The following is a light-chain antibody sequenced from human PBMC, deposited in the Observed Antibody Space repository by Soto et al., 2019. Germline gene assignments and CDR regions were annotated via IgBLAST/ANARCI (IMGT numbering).Light chain of an antibody. Sequence: EIVLTQSPATLSLSPGERATLSCRASQGVSSYLAWYQQKPGQAPRLLIYDASNRATGIPARFSGSGPGTDFTLTISSLEPAEFAVYYWQQRSNWLTFGGGTKVEIK. CDR1: QGVSSY. J-gene: IGKJ4*01. CDR3: QQRSNWLT. V-gene: IGKV3D-11*01. CDR2: DAS.